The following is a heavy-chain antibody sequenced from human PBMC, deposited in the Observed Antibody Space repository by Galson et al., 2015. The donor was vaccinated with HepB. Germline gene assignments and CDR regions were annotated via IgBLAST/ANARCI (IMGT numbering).Heavy chain of an antibody. Sequence: SVKVSCKASGGTFSSYAISWVRQAPGQGLEWMGGIIPIFGTANYAQKFQGRVTITADESTSTAYMELSSLRSEDTAVYYCAREIAARPTDWFDPWGQGTLVTVSS. CDR2: IIPIFGTA. CDR1: GGTFSSYA. CDR3: AREIAARPTDWFDP. V-gene: IGHV1-69*13. J-gene: IGHJ5*02. D-gene: IGHD6-6*01.